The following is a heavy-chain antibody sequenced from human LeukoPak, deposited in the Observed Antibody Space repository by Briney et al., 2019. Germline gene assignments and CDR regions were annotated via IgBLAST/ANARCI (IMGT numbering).Heavy chain of an antibody. V-gene: IGHV3-7*03. Sequence: GGSLRLSCAASGFTFSSTSMSWVRQAPGKGLEWVANIKQDGSEKYYVDSVKGRFTISRDNAKNSLYLQMNSLRAEDTAVYYCARARSMVRGVEYWFDPWGQGTLVTVSS. CDR3: ARARSMVRGVEYWFDP. CDR2: IKQDGSEK. CDR1: GFTFSSTS. J-gene: IGHJ5*02. D-gene: IGHD3-10*01.